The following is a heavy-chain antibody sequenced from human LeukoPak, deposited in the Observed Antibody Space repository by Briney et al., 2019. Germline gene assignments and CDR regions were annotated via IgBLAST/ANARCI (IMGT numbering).Heavy chain of an antibody. CDR3: AWQVAGKDWFDP. Sequence: ASVKVSCKASGYTFTSYGISWVRQAPGQGLEWMGWISAYNGNTNYAQKLQGRVTMTTDTSTSTAYMEVRSLRSDDTAVYYCAWQVAGKDWFDPWGQGTLVTVSS. J-gene: IGHJ5*02. D-gene: IGHD6-19*01. V-gene: IGHV1-18*01. CDR1: GYTFTSYG. CDR2: ISAYNGNT.